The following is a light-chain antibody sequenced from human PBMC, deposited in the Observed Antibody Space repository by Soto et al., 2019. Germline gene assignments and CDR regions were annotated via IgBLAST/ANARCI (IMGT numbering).Light chain of an antibody. J-gene: IGKJ4*01. V-gene: IGKV3-15*01. CDR1: QSVRSN. CDR3: QQYNNWPPHT. Sequence: EVVMTQSPATLSVSPGESATLSCRASQSVRSNLAWYQQKPGQAPRLLIYGASTRATGIPARFSGSGSGTEFTLTIRSLQSEDFAVYSCQQYNNWPPHTFGGGTKVEIK. CDR2: GAS.